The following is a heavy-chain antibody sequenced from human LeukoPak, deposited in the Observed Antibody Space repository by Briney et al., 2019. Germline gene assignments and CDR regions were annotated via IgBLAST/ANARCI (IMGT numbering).Heavy chain of an antibody. J-gene: IGHJ4*02. CDR2: INPNSGGT. CDR3: ARTHCSSTSCYPYFDY. CDR1: GYTFTGYY. D-gene: IGHD2-2*01. V-gene: IGHV1-2*02. Sequence: GASVKVPCKASGYTFTGYYMHWVRQAPGQGLEWMGWINPNSGGTNYAQKFQGRVTMTRDTSISTAYMELSRLRSDDTAVYYCARTHCSSTSCYPYFDYWGQGTLVTVSS.